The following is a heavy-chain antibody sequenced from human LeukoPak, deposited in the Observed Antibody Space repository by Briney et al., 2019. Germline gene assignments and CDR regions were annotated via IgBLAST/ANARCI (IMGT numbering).Heavy chain of an antibody. CDR1: GFTFSTYN. V-gene: IGHV3-48*02. CDR3: ARDSPTTVVAPDY. CDR2: ISSSGTI. Sequence: GGSLRLSCAASGFTFSTYNMNWIRQAPGKGLEWVSYISSSGTIYYAASVKGRFTISRDNSKRSLYLQMNSMREEDPAVYYCARDSPTTVVAPDYWGQGTLVTVSS. D-gene: IGHD4-23*01. J-gene: IGHJ4*02.